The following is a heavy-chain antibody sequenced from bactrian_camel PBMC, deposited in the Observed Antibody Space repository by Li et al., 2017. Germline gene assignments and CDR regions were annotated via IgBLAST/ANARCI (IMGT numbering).Heavy chain of an antibody. CDR1: GYTFNTY. V-gene: IGHV3S40*01. CDR2: IGTGDGST. Sequence: VQLVESGGGSALAGGSVRLSCAASGYTFNTYSWFHQAPGQEREGVAAIGTGDGSTYYLNSVEGRFTISQDNAKKTVYLQMSNLQPEDTAVYYCASDRGDFIGAVICGGSQRDCVYWGQGTQVTVS. CDR3: ASDRGDFIGAVICGGSQRDCVY. D-gene: IGHD8*01. J-gene: IGHJ4*01.